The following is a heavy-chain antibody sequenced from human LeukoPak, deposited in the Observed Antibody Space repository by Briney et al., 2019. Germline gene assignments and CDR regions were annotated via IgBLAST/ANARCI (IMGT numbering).Heavy chain of an antibody. V-gene: IGHV4-30-2*01. Sequence: PSQTLSLTCTVSGGYVSGASVGRGAHFWNWIRQAPGKGLEWIGYIYQSGSTYFNPSLKSRVSISIDTSKNQFSLKLSSVTAADTAVYYCARVPVVLSSSSWYLVFDYWGQGTLVTVSS. D-gene: IGHD6-13*01. J-gene: IGHJ4*02. CDR3: ARVPVVLSSSSWYLVFDY. CDR2: IYQSGST. CDR1: GASVGRGAHF.